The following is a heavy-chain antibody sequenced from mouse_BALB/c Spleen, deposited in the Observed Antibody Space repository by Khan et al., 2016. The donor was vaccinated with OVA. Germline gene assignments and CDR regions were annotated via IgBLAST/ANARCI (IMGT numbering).Heavy chain of an antibody. V-gene: IGHV2-6-1*01. CDR1: GFSLTNYG. CDR3: ARQPYYHYYIMDY. CDR2: MWSDGST. D-gene: IGHD2-10*01. J-gene: IGHJ4*01. Sequence: QVQLKQSGPGLVAPSQSLSITCTTSGFSLTNYGVHWVRQPPGKGLEWLVVMWSDGSTTYNSALKSRLSVSTDNTKSQVFLKMNSLQTDDTAMYYCARQPYYHYYIMDYWGQGTTVTVSS.